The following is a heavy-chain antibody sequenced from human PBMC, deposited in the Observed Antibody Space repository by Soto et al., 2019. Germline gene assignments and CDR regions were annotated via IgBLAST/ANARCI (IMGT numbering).Heavy chain of an antibody. V-gene: IGHV1-69*02. J-gene: IGHJ6*02. CDR2: IIPILGIA. D-gene: IGHD3-22*01. Sequence: GASVKVSCKASGGTFSSYTISWVRQAPGQGLEWMGRIIPILGIANYAQKFQGQVTISADKSISTAYLQWSSLKASDTAMYYCARSRVVITYYYYGMDVWGQGTTVTVSS. CDR3: ARSRVVITYYYYGMDV. CDR1: GGTFSSYT.